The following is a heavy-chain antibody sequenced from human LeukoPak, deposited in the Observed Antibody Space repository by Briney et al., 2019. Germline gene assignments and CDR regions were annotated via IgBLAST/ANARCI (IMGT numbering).Heavy chain of an antibody. CDR1: GFIFSSYS. J-gene: IGHJ4*02. CDR3: AKLNEGSFDY. CDR2: IAGSGGNT. Sequence: GGSLRLSCAASGFIFSSYSMSWVRQAPGKGLEWVSVIAGSGGNTYYADSVKGRFTISRDNSKNTLYLQMNSLRAEDTAVYYCAKLNEGSFDYWGQGTLVTVSS. V-gene: IGHV3-23*01.